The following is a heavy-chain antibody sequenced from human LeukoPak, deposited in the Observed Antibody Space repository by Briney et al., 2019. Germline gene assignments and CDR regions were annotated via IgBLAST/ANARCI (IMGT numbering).Heavy chain of an antibody. V-gene: IGHV1-3*01. Sequence: ASVKVSCKASGYTFTSYAMHWVRQAPGQRLEWMGWINAGNGNTKYSQKFQGRVTITRDTSASTAYMELSSLRSEDTAVYYCASQYCSGGSCYSPYYYYGMDVWGQGTTVTVPS. CDR1: GYTFTSYA. CDR3: ASQYCSGGSCYSPYYYYGMDV. J-gene: IGHJ6*02. D-gene: IGHD2-15*01. CDR2: INAGNGNT.